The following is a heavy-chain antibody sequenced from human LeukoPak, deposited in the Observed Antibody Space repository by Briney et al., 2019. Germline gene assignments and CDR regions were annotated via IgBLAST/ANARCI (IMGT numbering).Heavy chain of an antibody. D-gene: IGHD1-26*01. CDR2: ISPNSGGT. CDR3: ARDSSGSYPDY. Sequence: ASVKVSCKASGYTFTGCHMHWVRQAPGQGLEWMGWISPNSGGTIYAQKFQGRVTMTRDTSITTAYMELSRLRSDDTAVYYCARDSSGSYPDYWGQGTLVTVSS. J-gene: IGHJ4*02. V-gene: IGHV1-2*02. CDR1: GYTFTGCH.